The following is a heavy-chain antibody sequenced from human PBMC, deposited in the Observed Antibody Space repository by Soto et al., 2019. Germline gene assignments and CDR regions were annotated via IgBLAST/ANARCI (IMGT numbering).Heavy chain of an antibody. CDR2: IYYSGST. Sequence: SETLSLTCTVSGGSISSSSYYWGWIRQPPGKGLEWIGSIYYSGSTYYNPSLKSRVTISVDTSKNQFSLKLSSVTAADTAVYYCATQRYGDHFWYYYYYMDVWGKGTTVTVSS. V-gene: IGHV4-39*01. CDR1: GGSISSSSYY. CDR3: ATQRYGDHFWYYYYYMDV. D-gene: IGHD4-17*01. J-gene: IGHJ6*03.